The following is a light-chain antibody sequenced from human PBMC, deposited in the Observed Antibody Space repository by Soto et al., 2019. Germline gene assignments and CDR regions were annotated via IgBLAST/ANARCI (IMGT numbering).Light chain of an antibody. CDR2: AAS. J-gene: IGKJ2*01. CDR3: QQSYSTPYT. Sequence: DIQMTQSPSSLSASVGDRVTITCRASQSITSYLNWYQQKPGKAPKLLIYAASSLQGGVPSRFSGSGAGTDFTLTISSLQTEDVATYYCQQSYSTPYTFGQGTKVEIK. CDR1: QSITSY. V-gene: IGKV1-39*01.